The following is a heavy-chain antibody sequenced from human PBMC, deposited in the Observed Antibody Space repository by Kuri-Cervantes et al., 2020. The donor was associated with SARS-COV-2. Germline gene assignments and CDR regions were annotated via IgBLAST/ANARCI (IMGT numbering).Heavy chain of an antibody. D-gene: IGHD6-13*01. CDR3: ARDRSSNWFSTRVAFDI. V-gene: IGHV3-21*01. J-gene: IGHJ3*02. Sequence: GESLKISCAASGFTFSSYSINWVRQAPGKGLEWVSSISSSTSYIYYEDSVRGRFTISRDNAKNSLYLQMNSLRAEDTAIYYRARDRSSNWFSTRVAFDIWGQGTMVTVSS. CDR1: GFTFSSYS. CDR2: ISSSTSYI.